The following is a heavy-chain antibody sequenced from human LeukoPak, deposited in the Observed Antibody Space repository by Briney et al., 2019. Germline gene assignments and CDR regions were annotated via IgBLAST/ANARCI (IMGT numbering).Heavy chain of an antibody. D-gene: IGHD2-2*01. CDR2: IYSDNT. V-gene: IGHV3-53*01. Sequence: GGSLRLSCTVSGFTVSSNSMSWVHQAPGKGLEWVSFIYSDNTHYSDSVKGRFTISRDNSKNTLYLQMNSLRPEDTAIYYCAKAPGQYVHYYYYMDVWGKGTTVTVSS. CDR3: AKAPGQYVHYYYYMDV. CDR1: GFTVSSNS. J-gene: IGHJ6*03.